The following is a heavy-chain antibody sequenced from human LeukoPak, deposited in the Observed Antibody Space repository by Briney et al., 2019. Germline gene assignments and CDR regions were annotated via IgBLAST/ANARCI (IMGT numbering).Heavy chain of an antibody. V-gene: IGHV3-30-3*01. CDR1: GFTFSSYA. CDR2: ISYDGSNK. CDR3: VRVGYNCGGDCRDWFDP. D-gene: IGHD2-21*02. Sequence: SAESLSLSCAASGFTFSSYAMHWIRQAPGKGLEWVAVISYDGSNKYYADSVKGRFTISRDNSKNTLYLQMNSLRAEDTAVYYCVRVGYNCGGDCRDWFDPWGQGTLVTVSS. J-gene: IGHJ5*02.